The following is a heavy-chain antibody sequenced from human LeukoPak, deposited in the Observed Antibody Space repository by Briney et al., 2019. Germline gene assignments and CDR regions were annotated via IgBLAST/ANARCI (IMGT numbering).Heavy chain of an antibody. J-gene: IGHJ4*02. CDR1: GFTISSYW. CDR3: ARDPSTMPFDY. V-gene: IGHV3-7*01. D-gene: IGHD2-2*01. Sequence: GGSLRLSCAASGFTISSYWMSWVRQAPGKGLEWVANIKQDGSEKHYVDSVKGRFTISRDNAKNSLYLQMNSLRAEDTAVYYCARDPSTMPFDYWGREPWSPSPQ. CDR2: IKQDGSEK.